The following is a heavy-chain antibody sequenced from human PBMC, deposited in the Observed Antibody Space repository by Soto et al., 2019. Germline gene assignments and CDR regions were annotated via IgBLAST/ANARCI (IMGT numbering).Heavy chain of an antibody. Sequence: PSETLSLTCTVSGGSVSSGSYYWSWIRQPPGKGLEWIGYIYYSGSTNYNTSLKSRVTISVDTSKNQFSLKLSSVTAADTAVYYCARGITIFGVVAPTFDYWGQGTLVTVSS. CDR2: IYYSGST. CDR1: GGSVSSGSYY. D-gene: IGHD3-3*01. V-gene: IGHV4-61*01. CDR3: ARGITIFGVVAPTFDY. J-gene: IGHJ4*02.